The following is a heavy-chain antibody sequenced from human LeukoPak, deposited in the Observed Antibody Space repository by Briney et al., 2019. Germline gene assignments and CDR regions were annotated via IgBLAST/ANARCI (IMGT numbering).Heavy chain of an antibody. CDR3: ARGVGNYGYDYFDY. CDR1: GLTLSTYI. V-gene: IGHV3-64*02. D-gene: IGHD5-12*01. Sequence: GGSLRLSCAASGLTLSTYILHWVRQAPGKGLEYVSTIISNGRYTYYAGSVRGRFTISRDNSKNTLYLQIGSLRAQHMAVYYCARGVGNYGYDYFDYWGQGILVTVSS. CDR2: IISNGRYT. J-gene: IGHJ4*02.